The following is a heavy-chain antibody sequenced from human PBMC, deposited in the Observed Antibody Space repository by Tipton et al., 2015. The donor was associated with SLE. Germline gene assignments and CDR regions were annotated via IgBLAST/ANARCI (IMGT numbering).Heavy chain of an antibody. CDR1: GGTFNSNS. CDR3: GADLLTTKLED. V-gene: IGHV1-69*02. CDR2: IILNLDVA. Sequence: QSGPEVKKPGSSVKVSCKASGGTFNSNSFSWVRQAPGQGLEWMGRIILNLDVANYAQKFQGRVAITADKSTSTVYMELYSLRSEDPAVYYWGADLLTTKLEDSGQGTLVAVSS. J-gene: IGHJ4*02. D-gene: IGHD5-12*01.